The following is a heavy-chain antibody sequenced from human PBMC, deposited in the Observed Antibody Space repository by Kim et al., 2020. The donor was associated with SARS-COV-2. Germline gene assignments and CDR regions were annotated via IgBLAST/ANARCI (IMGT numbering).Heavy chain of an antibody. V-gene: IGHV3-33*01. J-gene: IGHJ4*02. CDR3: ARDGGGWYRAIDY. D-gene: IGHD6-19*01. Sequence: GGSLRLSCAXSGFTFSSYGMHWVRQAPGKGLEWVAVIWYDGSNKYYADSVKGRFTISRDNSKNTLYLQMNSLRAEDTAVYYCARDGGGWYRAIDYWGQGTLVTVSS. CDR2: IWYDGSNK. CDR1: GFTFSSYG.